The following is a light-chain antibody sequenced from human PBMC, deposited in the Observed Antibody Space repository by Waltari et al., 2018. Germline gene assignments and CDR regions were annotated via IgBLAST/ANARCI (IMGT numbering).Light chain of an antibody. CDR3: CSYAGGTASIL. V-gene: IGLV2-23*01. Sequence: QSALTQPASVSGSPGQSITISCTGTSSDVGRHNVVSWYQHHPGKAPKLMIYEDTKRPSGVSNRFSGSKSGNTASLTISGLQAEDEADYYCCSYAGGTASILLGGGTKLTVL. CDR2: EDT. CDR1: SSDVGRHNV. J-gene: IGLJ2*01.